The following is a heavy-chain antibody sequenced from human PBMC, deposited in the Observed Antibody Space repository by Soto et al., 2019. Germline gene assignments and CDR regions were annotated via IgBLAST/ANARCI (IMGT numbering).Heavy chain of an antibody. D-gene: IGHD5-12*01. CDR1: GFTVSSNY. J-gene: IGHJ4*02. Sequence: PGGSLRLSCAASGFTVSSNYMSWVRQAPGKGLEWVSVIYSGGSTYYADSVKGRFTISRDNSKNTLYLQMNSLRAEDTAVYYCARGASGTSPSVGYGDYWGQGTLATV. V-gene: IGHV3-53*01. CDR3: ARGASGTSPSVGYGDY. CDR2: IYSGGST.